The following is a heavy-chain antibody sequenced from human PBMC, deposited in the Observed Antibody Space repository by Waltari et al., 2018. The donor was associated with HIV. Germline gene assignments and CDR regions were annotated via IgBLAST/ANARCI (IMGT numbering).Heavy chain of an antibody. J-gene: IGHJ4*02. CDR1: GYSISSGYY. CDR2: IYHSGST. V-gene: IGHV4-38-2*02. CDR3: ARDIGSRKETTYFDY. D-gene: IGHD1-7*01. Sequence: QVQLQESGPGLVQPSETLSLTCAVSGYSISSGYYWGWIRQPPGNGLEGIGTIYHSGSTYYNPSLKSRVTISVDTSKNQFSLKLSSVTAADTAVYYCARDIGSRKETTYFDYWGQGTLVTVSS.